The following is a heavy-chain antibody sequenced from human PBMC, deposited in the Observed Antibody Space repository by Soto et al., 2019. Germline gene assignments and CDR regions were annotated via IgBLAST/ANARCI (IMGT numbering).Heavy chain of an antibody. D-gene: IGHD4-17*01. V-gene: IGHV3-23*01. CDR2: SSAGGGST. J-gene: IGHJ3*01. Sequence: GGTLRLSCAASGFTFSTYAMSWVRQAPGKGLEWVSASSAGGGSTYYADSVIGRFTISRDNSINMLYLQMNSLRTEDTAVYYCAHPRGYGVFDAYDFWGQGAMVTVSS. CDR1: GFTFSTYA. CDR3: AHPRGYGVFDAYDF.